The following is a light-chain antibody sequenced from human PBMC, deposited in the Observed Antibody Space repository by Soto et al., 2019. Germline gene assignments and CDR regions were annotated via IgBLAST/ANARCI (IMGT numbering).Light chain of an antibody. J-gene: IGKJ4*01. CDR2: SAS. CDR1: QGINSW. V-gene: IGKV1-12*01. Sequence: DIQRTQSPSSVSASVGDRVTITCRASQGINSWLAWYQQKSGKAPKLLIYSASSLVSGVPSRFSGIGSGTDFNLTISRLQTEDCATYDGQQANTFALTFGGWTKVDIK. CDR3: QQANTFALT.